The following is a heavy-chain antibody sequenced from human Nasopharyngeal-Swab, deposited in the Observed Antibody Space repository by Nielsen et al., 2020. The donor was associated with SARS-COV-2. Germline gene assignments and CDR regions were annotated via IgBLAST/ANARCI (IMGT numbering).Heavy chain of an antibody. V-gene: IGHV3-30-3*01. CDR2: ISYDGSNK. J-gene: IGHJ3*02. CDR1: GFTFSSYA. CDR3: ARAGGRYYDSGGYYYLASAFDI. D-gene: IGHD3-22*01. Sequence: GESLKISCAASGFTFSSYAMHWVRQAPGKGLEWVAVISYDGSNKYYADSVKGRFTISRDNSKNTPYLQMNSLRAEDTAVYYCARAGGRYYDSGGYYYLASAFDIWGQGTMVTVSS.